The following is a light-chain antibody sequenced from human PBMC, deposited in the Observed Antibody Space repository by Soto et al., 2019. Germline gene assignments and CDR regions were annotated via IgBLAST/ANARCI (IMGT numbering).Light chain of an antibody. V-gene: IGKV1-5*01. CDR1: QSISSW. CDR2: GAS. J-gene: IGKJ1*01. Sequence: DIQMTQSPSTLSASVVDRVTITCRASQSISSWLAWYQQKPGKAPKLLIYGASSLESGVPSRFSGSGSGTEFTLTISSLQPDDFATYYCQQYNSYSFGQGTKVDIK. CDR3: QQYNSYS.